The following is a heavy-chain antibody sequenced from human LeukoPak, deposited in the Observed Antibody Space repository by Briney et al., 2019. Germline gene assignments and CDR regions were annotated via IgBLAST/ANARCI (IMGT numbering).Heavy chain of an antibody. J-gene: IGHJ6*03. CDR2: ISNSDGTT. D-gene: IGHD3-9*01. CDR3: ASYIRYFTMDV. Sequence: GGSLRLSCAVSGFTFSSYAMSWVRQAPGKGLGRVSTISNSDGTTYYADSVKGRFTISRDNAKNSLFLQMNSLRAEDTAVYYCASYIRYFTMDVWGKGTTVTISS. V-gene: IGHV3-23*01. CDR1: GFTFSSYA.